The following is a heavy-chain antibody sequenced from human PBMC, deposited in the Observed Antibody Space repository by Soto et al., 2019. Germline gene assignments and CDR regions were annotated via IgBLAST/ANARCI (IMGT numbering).Heavy chain of an antibody. J-gene: IGHJ5*02. CDR2: ISSSSSTI. Sequence: PGGSLRLSCAASGFTFSSYSMNWVRQAPGKGLEWVSYISSSSSTIYYADSVKGRFTISRDNAKNSLYLKMNSMRAEDTAVYYFARDWIVVVPAAIFNWFDPWGQGTLSPSPQ. CDR1: GFTFSSYS. V-gene: IGHV3-48*01. CDR3: ARDWIVVVPAAIFNWFDP. D-gene: IGHD2-2*01.